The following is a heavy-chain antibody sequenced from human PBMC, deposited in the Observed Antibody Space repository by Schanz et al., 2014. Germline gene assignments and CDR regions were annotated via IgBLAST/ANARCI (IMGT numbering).Heavy chain of an antibody. CDR2: ISFDGRNT. CDR1: GFTFSSYY. Sequence: VQLVESGGGLVKPGGSLRLSCAASGFTFSSYYMSWIRQAPGKGLEWVGFISFDGRNTGYAHSVKGRFTISRDNSKNTVNLQMNSLRAEDTAVYYCAKVATAATYLDSWGLGTLVTVSS. CDR3: AKVATAATYLDS. D-gene: IGHD2-15*01. J-gene: IGHJ4*02. V-gene: IGHV3-30*18.